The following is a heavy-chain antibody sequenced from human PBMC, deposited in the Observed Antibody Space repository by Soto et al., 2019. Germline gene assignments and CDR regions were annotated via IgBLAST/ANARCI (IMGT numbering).Heavy chain of an antibody. J-gene: IGHJ6*03. V-gene: IGHV1-18*01. Sequence: QVQLVQSGAEVKKPGASVKVSCKASGYTFSTYGISWVRQAPGQGLEWMGWISVYNGNTKYAQKLQGRVTMTADTSTNTAYMELRSLRSDDTAVYYCARSPNYYYYMDVWGKGTTVTVSS. CDR2: ISVYNGNT. CDR3: ARSPNYYYYMDV. CDR1: GYTFSTYG.